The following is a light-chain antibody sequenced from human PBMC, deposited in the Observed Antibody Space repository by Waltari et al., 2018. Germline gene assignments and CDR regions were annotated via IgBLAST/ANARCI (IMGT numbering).Light chain of an antibody. CDR1: QAIGNR. J-gene: IGKJ4*01. Sequence: DFQMTQPPSSVPPSIGARVTITGRASQAIGNRLAWYQQKPGKAPNLLIYSISSLQIGVPSRFSGSGSGTEFTLTISSLQPEDFATYYCQQVKSFPITFGAGTKVEIK. CDR3: QQVKSFPIT. CDR2: SIS. V-gene: IGKV1-12*01.